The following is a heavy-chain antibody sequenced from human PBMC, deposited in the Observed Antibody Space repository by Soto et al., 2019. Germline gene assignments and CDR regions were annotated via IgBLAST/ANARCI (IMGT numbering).Heavy chain of an antibody. Sequence: GGSLRLSCAASEFTFSSYGMHWVRQAPGKGLEWVALISYDGSNKYYADSVKGRFTISRDNSKNTLYLQMNSLRVEDTAVYYCAKDGTHCSGGSCYLFDSWGRGTLVTVSS. CDR2: ISYDGSNK. V-gene: IGHV3-30*18. CDR1: EFTFSSYG. D-gene: IGHD2-15*01. J-gene: IGHJ4*02. CDR3: AKDGTHCSGGSCYLFDS.